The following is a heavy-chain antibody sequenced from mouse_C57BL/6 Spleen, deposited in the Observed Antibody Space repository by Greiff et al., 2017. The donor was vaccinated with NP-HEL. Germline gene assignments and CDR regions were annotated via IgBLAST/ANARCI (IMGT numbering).Heavy chain of an antibody. V-gene: IGHV1-64*01. CDR3: ARVRDGYYFDY. J-gene: IGHJ2*01. CDR1: GYTFTSYW. D-gene: IGHD2-3*01. Sequence: QVQLQQPGAELVKPGASVKLSCKASGYTFTSYWMHWVKQRPGQGLEWIGMIHPNSGSTNYNEKFKSKATLTVDKSSSTAYMQLSSLTSEDSAVYYCARVRDGYYFDYWGQGTTLTVSS. CDR2: IHPNSGST.